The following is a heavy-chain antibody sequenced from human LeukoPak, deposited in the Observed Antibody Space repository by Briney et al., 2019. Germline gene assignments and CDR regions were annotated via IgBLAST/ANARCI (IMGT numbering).Heavy chain of an antibody. CDR1: GGSISSGSYY. V-gene: IGHV4-61*02. CDR2: IYTSGST. J-gene: IGHJ3*02. Sequence: KASQTLSLTCSVSGGSISSGSYYWSWIRQPAGKGLEWIGRIYTSGSTNYNPSLKSRVTISVDTSKNQFSLKLSSVTAADTAVYYCARVSTAYDYVWGSYRYDAFDIWGQGTMVTVSS. CDR3: ARVSTAYDYVWGSYRYDAFDI. D-gene: IGHD3-16*02.